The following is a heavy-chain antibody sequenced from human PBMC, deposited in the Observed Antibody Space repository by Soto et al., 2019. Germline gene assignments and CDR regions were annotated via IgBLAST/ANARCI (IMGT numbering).Heavy chain of an antibody. CDR2: IIPIFGTA. J-gene: IGHJ5*02. CDR1: GGTVNSYV. Sequence: QVQLVQSGAEVKKPGSSVKVSCKASGGTVNSYVISWVRQAPGQGLEWMGGIIPIFGTANYAQKFQGRVTITADESTTSAYVELSSLTSEDTAIYYCARGGTGPYAHLSWFDPWGQGTLVTVSS. CDR3: ARGGTGPYAHLSWFDP. D-gene: IGHD1-1*01. V-gene: IGHV1-69*12.